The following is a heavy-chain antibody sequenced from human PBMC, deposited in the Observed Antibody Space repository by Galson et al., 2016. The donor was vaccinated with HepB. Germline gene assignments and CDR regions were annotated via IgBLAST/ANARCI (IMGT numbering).Heavy chain of an antibody. CDR1: GFTFSNSW. CDR2: INSDGSST. CDR3: ATYSFPTVVAGPARSLQH. J-gene: IGHJ1*01. Sequence: SLRLSCAASGFTFSNSWMHWVRQAPGKGLVWVSRINSDGSSTNYADSVEGRFTISRDNAKNTLYLQMNSLRAEDTAVYYCATYSFPTVVAGPARSLQHWGQCTLVTVSS. D-gene: IGHD6-19*01. V-gene: IGHV3-74*01.